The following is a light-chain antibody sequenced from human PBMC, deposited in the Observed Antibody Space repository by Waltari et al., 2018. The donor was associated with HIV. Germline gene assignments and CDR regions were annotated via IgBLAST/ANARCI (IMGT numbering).Light chain of an antibody. CDR1: NSDVGGYNS. Sequence: QSALTQPRSVSGSPGQSVTISCIGTNSDVGGYNSVSWYRQHPGEAPKLIIYDVTKRPSGVPDRFSGAKSVNTASLTVSGLQADDEAEYYCCSYAGSYTWLFGGGTKLTVL. V-gene: IGLV2-11*01. CDR2: DVT. CDR3: CSYAGSYTWL. J-gene: IGLJ2*01.